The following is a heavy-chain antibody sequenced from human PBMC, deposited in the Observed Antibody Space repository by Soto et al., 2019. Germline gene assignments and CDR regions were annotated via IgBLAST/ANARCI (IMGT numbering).Heavy chain of an antibody. V-gene: IGHV4-31*03. CDR3: AREVWGIAAVNWFDP. Sequence: PSETLSLTCTVSGGSISSGGYYWSWIRQHPGKGLEWIGYIYYSGSTYYNPSLKSRVTISVDTSKNQFSLKLSSVTAADTAVYYSAREVWGIAAVNWFDPWGQENLVTVSS. CDR2: IYYSGST. CDR1: GGSISSGGYY. D-gene: IGHD6-13*01. J-gene: IGHJ5*02.